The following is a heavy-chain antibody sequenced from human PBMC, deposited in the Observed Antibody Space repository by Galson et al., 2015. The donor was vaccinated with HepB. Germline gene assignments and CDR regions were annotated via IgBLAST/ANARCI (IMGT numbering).Heavy chain of an antibody. V-gene: IGHV3-23*01. Sequence: SLRLSCAASGFTFSSYAMSWVRQAPGKGLEWVSAISGSGISTYYADSVKGRFTISRDNSKNTLYLQMNSLRAEDTAVYYCAKDGTAATWFDPWGRGTLVTVSS. CDR2: ISGSGIST. D-gene: IGHD6-13*01. CDR3: AKDGTAATWFDP. J-gene: IGHJ5*02. CDR1: GFTFSSYA.